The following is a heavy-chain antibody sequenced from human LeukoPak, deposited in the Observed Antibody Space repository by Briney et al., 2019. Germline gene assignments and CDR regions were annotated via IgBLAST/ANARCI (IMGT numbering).Heavy chain of an antibody. J-gene: IGHJ5*02. Sequence: ASVKVSCKASGYTFTGYYMHWVRQAPGQGLEWMGWINPNSGGTNYAQKFQGRVTMTRDTSISTAYMELSRLRSDDTAVYYCARSYDYSNYVWFDPWGQGTLVTVS. D-gene: IGHD4-11*01. CDR3: ARSYDYSNYVWFDP. CDR2: INPNSGGT. CDR1: GYTFTGYY. V-gene: IGHV1-2*02.